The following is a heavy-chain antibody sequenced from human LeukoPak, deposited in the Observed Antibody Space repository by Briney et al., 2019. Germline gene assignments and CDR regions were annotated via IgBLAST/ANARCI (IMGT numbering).Heavy chain of an antibody. CDR2: ISPNSGGT. Sequence: GAPMQVSFQASWYPLTRRYICRGCPAPGQRGVGGGGISPNSGGTNYAQKFQGRVTMTRDTSISTAYMELSRLRSDDTAVYYCARVLRLPYCGGDCYSGDYWGQGTLVTVSS. V-gene: IGHV1-2*02. CDR3: ARVLRLPYCGGDCYSGDY. CDR1: WYPLTRRY. J-gene: IGHJ4*02. D-gene: IGHD2-21*02.